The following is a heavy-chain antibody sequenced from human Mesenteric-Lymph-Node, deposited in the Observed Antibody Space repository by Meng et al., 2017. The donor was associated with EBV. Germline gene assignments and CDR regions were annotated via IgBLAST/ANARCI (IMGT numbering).Heavy chain of an antibody. CDR2: VHRSGST. Sequence: QLQFTQLGPGPLKPSETLALTCAVDGQAFSDYYWTWIRQTPGKGLEWIGEVHRSGSTNYNPSLKSRVIISIDTSKNQFSLKLTSVTAADTAVYYCARALYSNSYYGSLSYWGLGTLVTVSS. D-gene: IGHD3-10*01. V-gene: IGHV4-34*02. J-gene: IGHJ4*02. CDR1: GQAFSDYY. CDR3: ARALYSNSYYGSLSY.